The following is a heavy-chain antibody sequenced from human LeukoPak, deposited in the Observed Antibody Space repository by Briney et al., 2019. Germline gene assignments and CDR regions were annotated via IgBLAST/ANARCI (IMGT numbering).Heavy chain of an antibody. CDR1: GYTFTSYG. Sequence: ASVKVSCKASGYTFTSYGISWVRQAPGQGREWMGWISAYNGNTNYAQKLQGRVTMTTDTSTSTAYMELRSLRSDDTAVYYCARDRDITMIVAPLDYWGQGTLVTVSS. CDR2: ISAYNGNT. J-gene: IGHJ4*02. V-gene: IGHV1-18*01. D-gene: IGHD3-22*01. CDR3: ARDRDITMIVAPLDY.